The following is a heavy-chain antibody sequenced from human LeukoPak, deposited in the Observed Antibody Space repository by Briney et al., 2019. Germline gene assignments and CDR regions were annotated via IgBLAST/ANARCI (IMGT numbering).Heavy chain of an antibody. CDR1: GGSISSGSYG. D-gene: IGHD3-10*01. J-gene: IGHJ4*02. Sequence: SQTLSLTCTVSGGSISSGSYGWYWIWQPAGKGLEWIGHIYTSGTSNYNPSLRSRVTISVDTSKNQFSLKLTSVTAADTAVYYCTKGRGIWGQGTLVTVSS. CDR3: TKGRGI. CDR2: IYTSGTS. V-gene: IGHV4-61*09.